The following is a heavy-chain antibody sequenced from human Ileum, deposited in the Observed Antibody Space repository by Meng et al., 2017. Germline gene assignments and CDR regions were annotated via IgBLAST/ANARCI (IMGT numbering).Heavy chain of an antibody. CDR1: GGSVSSSGYQ. Sequence: QVPLQEPGPGLVRPSETLSLICAGSGGSVSSSGYQWGWIRQPPGKGLEWIGYASTNYNPSLKSRVTISVDTSKNQFSLKLTSVTAADTAVYYCARDHWGSLDYWGQGVLVTVSS. J-gene: IGHJ4*02. V-gene: IGHV4-61*08. CDR3: ARDHWGSLDY. D-gene: IGHD7-27*01. CDR2: AST.